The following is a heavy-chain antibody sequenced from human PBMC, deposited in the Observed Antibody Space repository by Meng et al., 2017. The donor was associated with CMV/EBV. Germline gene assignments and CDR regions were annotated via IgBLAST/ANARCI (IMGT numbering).Heavy chain of an antibody. Sequence: SCKASGYTFPNSGISWVRQAPGQGLEWMGWISAYNENTNYAQKLQGRVTMTTDTSTTTAYMELRSLRSDDTAVYYCARAHLGDWFDPWGQGTLVTVSS. J-gene: IGHJ5*02. CDR2: ISAYNENT. V-gene: IGHV1-18*01. D-gene: IGHD2-15*01. CDR3: ARAHLGDWFDP. CDR1: GYTFPNSG.